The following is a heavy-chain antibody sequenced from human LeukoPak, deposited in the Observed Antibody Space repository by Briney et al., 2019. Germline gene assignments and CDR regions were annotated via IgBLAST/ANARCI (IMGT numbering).Heavy chain of an antibody. V-gene: IGHV3-7*03. CDR3: TTGYSSGWYNEGNY. D-gene: IGHD6-19*01. CDR1: GFTFSRYW. J-gene: IGHJ4*02. CDR2: IKQDGSGE. Sequence: GGSLRLSCVASGFTFSRYWMSWVRQAPGKGLEWVAKIKQDGSGEYYLDSVKGRFTISRDNAKNSLYLQMNSLRADDTAVYFCTTGYSSGWYNEGNYWGQGTLVTVSS.